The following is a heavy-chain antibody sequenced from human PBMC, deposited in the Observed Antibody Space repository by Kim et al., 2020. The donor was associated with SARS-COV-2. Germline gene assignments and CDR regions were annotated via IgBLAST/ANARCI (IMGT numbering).Heavy chain of an antibody. V-gene: IGHV3-30*18. J-gene: IGHJ4*02. CDR3: AKDFLPSIAAAYFDY. D-gene: IGHD6-13*01. CDR1: GFTFSSYG. CDR2: ISYDGSNK. Sequence: GGSLRLSCAASGFTFSSYGMHWVRQAPGKGLEWVAVISYDGSNKYYADSVKGRFTISRDNSKNTLYLQMNSLRAEDTAVYYCAKDFLPSIAAAYFDYWGQGTLVTVAP.